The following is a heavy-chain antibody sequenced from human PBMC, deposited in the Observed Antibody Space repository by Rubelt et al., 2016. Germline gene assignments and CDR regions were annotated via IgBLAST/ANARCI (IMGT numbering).Heavy chain of an antibody. D-gene: IGHD2-2*01. V-gene: IGHV3-53*01. J-gene: IGHJ6*02. Sequence: GEGLEWVSVIYSGGSTYYADSVKGRFTISRHNSKNTLYLQMNSLRAEDTAVYYCASQRGDIVVVPAARRQYYGMDVWGQGTTVTVSS. CDR3: ASQRGDIVVVPAARRQYYGMDV. CDR2: IYSGGST.